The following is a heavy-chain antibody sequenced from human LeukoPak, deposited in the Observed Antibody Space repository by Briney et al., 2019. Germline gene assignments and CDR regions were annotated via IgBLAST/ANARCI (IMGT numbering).Heavy chain of an antibody. CDR1: GFTFRSYS. CDR2: ISSDGGDK. J-gene: IGHJ4*02. Sequence: PGGSLRLSCVASGFTFRSYSIHWVRQVPGKGLEWVAVISSDGGDKYYVESVKGRFTISRDKSKNTLDLQMDSLRAEDTAVYYCARDRAGSYGVFDYWGQGTLVTVSS. D-gene: IGHD1-26*01. CDR3: ARDRAGSYGVFDY. V-gene: IGHV3-30-3*01.